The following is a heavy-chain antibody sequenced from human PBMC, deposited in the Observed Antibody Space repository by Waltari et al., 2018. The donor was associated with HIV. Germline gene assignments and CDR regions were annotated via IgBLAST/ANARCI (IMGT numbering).Heavy chain of an antibody. J-gene: IGHJ6*02. CDR3: ARDRGVVTPNYGMDV. D-gene: IGHD2-21*02. CDR2: ISGSRFTI. V-gene: IGHV3-48*01. CDR1: GFTFSTYS. Sequence: EVQLVVSGGGLVQPGGSLRLSCSASGFTFSTYSMDWVRQDPGKGLEWFSHISGSRFTIYYADSVKGRFTISRDNAKNSLYLQMNSLRAEDTAVYYCARDRGVVTPNYGMDVWGQGTTVTVSS.